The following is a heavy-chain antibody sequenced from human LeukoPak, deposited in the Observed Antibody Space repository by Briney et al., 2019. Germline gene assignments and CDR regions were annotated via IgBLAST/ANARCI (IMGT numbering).Heavy chain of an antibody. CDR1: GFTFNSYA. CDR2: IWFDGTNK. D-gene: IGHD5-24*01. V-gene: IGHV3-33*06. J-gene: IGHJ4*02. CDR3: AKEGYNYVIDY. Sequence: PGGSLRLSCAASGFTFNSYAMHWVRQAPDKGLEWVAGIWFDGTNKFHADSVKGRFTISRDNSKNTLYLQMDSLRAEDTAVYYCAKEGYNYVIDYWGQGTLVTVSS.